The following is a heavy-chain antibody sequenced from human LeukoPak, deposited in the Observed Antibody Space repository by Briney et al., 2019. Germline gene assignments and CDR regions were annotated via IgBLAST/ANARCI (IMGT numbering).Heavy chain of an antibody. CDR3: ARGYSGSYGRFDY. J-gene: IGHJ4*02. Sequence: PSETLSLTCTVSGGSISSYYWSWIRQPPGKGLEWIGYIYYSGGTSYNPSLKSRVTISVDTSKNQFSLKLSSVTAADMAVYYCARGYSGSYGRFDYWGQGTLVTVSS. D-gene: IGHD1-26*01. V-gene: IGHV4-59*01. CDR2: IYYSGGT. CDR1: GGSISSYY.